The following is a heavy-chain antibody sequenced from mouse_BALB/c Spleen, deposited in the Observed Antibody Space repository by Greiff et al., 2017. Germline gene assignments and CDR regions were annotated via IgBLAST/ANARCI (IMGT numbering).Heavy chain of an antibody. Sequence: QVQLQQSAAELARPGASVKMSCKASGYTLTSYTMHWVKQRPGQGLEWIGYINPSSGYTEYNQKFKDKTTLTADKSSSTAYMQLSSLTSEDSAVYYCARSARATRAYYAMDYWGQGTSVTVSS. CDR3: ARSARATRAYYAMDY. V-gene: IGHV1-4*02. CDR1: GYTLTSYT. D-gene: IGHD3-1*01. J-gene: IGHJ4*01. CDR2: INPSSGYT.